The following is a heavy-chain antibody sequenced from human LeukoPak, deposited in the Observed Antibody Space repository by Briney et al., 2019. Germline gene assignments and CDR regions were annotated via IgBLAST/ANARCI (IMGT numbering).Heavy chain of an antibody. CDR1: GGSISSYY. J-gene: IGHJ4*02. CDR2: IYYSGST. V-gene: IGHV4-59*12. D-gene: IGHD3-10*01. Sequence: PSETLSLTCAVSGGSISSYYWSWIRQPPGKGLEWIGYIYYSGSTNYNPSLKSRVTISVDTSKNQFSLKLSSVTAADTAVYYCARDYYGSGSLFDYWGQGTLVTVSS. CDR3: ARDYYGSGSLFDY.